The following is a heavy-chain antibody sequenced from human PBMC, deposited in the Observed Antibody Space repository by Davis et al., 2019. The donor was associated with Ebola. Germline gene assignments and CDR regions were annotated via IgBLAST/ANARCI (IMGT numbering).Heavy chain of an antibody. D-gene: IGHD2-21*02. V-gene: IGHV4-61*01. CDR1: GASISSSFFS. Sequence: SETLSPTCNISGASISSSFFSWSWLRQPPGTVLEWIGYIHYSGNTLYNSSIRSRVIISVDTSRNQFSLSLTFAIAADTAVYYCARVMGDQDWDFDLWGRGTLVSVSS. CDR2: IHYSGNT. CDR3: ARVMGDQDWDFDL. J-gene: IGHJ2*01.